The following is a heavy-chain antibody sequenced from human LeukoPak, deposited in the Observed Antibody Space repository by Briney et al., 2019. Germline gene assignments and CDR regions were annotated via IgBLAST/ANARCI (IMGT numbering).Heavy chain of an antibody. Sequence: KPSETLSLTCTVSGGSISSYYWSWIRQPPGKGLEWIGYIYYSGSTNYNPSLKSRVTISVDTSKNQFSLKLSSVTAADTAVYYCARDRGVSGFGEPYYFDYWGQGTLVTVSS. J-gene: IGHJ4*02. CDR1: GGSISSYY. CDR2: IYYSGST. CDR3: ARDRGVSGFGEPYYFDY. V-gene: IGHV4-59*01. D-gene: IGHD3-10*01.